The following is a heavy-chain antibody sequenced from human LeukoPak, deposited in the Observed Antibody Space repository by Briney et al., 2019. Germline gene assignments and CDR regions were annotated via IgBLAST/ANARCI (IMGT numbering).Heavy chain of an antibody. D-gene: IGHD1-26*01. J-gene: IGHJ4*02. CDR3: ATHHSETYSRVPF. V-gene: IGHV3-74*01. Sequence: GRSLRLSCAASGFTFNSYWMYWVRQAPGKGLVWGSGIKSEWSRTNYADSVKGRFTISRDNAKSTLYLQMNSLRAEDTAVYYCATHHSETYSRVPFWGQGTLVTVSS. CDR1: GFTFNSYW. CDR2: IKSEWSRT.